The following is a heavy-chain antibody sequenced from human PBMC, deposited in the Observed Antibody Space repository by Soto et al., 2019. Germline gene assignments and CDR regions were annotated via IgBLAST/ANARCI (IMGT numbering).Heavy chain of an antibody. J-gene: IGHJ6*02. Sequence: SATLSLTCTVSGGSISSGDSYRSWIRQPPGKGLEWIGYIYYDGSTYYNPSLKSRVTISVDTSKDQFSLKLNSMTAADTAMYYCAREGAASHTYYYGTDVWGQGTTVTVSS. CDR1: GGSISSGDSY. V-gene: IGHV4-30-4*01. CDR3: AREGAASHTYYYGTDV. D-gene: IGHD3-16*01. CDR2: IYYDGST.